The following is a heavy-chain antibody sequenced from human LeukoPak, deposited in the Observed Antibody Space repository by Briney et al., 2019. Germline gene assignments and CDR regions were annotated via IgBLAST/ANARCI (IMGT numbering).Heavy chain of an antibody. D-gene: IGHD2-2*02. CDR3: AKDRGLRCSSTSCYMFDY. CDR2: ISGSGGST. J-gene: IGHJ4*02. CDR1: GFTFSSYA. Sequence: GGSLRLSCAASGFTFSSYAMSWVRQAPGKGLEWVSAISGSGGSTYYADPVKGRFTISRDNSKNTLYLQMNSLRAEDTAVYYCAKDRGLRCSSTSCYMFDYWGQGTLVTVSS. V-gene: IGHV3-23*01.